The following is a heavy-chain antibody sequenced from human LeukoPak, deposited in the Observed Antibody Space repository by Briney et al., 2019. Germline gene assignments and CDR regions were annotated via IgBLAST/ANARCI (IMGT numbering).Heavy chain of an antibody. CDR3: AKAPSRGVIITFRYYFDY. CDR1: GFTFSSYG. Sequence: GGSLRLSCAASGFTFSSYGMHWVRQAPGKGLEWVSAISGSGGSTYYADSVKGRFTISRDNSKNTLYLQMNSLRAEDTAVYYCAKAPSRGVIITFRYYFDYWGQGTLVTVSS. CDR2: ISGSGGST. V-gene: IGHV3-23*01. D-gene: IGHD3-10*01. J-gene: IGHJ4*02.